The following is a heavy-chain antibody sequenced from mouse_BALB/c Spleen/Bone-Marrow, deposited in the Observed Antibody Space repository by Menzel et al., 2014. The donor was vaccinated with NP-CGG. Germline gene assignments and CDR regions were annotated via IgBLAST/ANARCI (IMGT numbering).Heavy chain of an antibody. J-gene: IGHJ3*01. V-gene: IGHV1-7*01. Sequence: VQGVESGAELAKPGAAVKLSCKASGYTFISYWLHWIKQRPGQGLEWIGYISPRTGYTEYNQKFKDMATLTADKSSSTAYMQLSSLTSEDSAVYYCARPRFAYWGQGTLVTVSA. CDR1: GYTFISYW. CDR3: ARPRFAY. CDR2: ISPRTGYT.